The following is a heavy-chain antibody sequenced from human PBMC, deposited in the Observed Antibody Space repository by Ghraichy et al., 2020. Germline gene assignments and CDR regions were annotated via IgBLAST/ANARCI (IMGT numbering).Heavy chain of an antibody. J-gene: IGHJ4*02. CDR2: ISGSGGST. D-gene: IGHD2-15*01. V-gene: IGHV3-23*01. CDR3: AKVFEVVVAAYFDY. Sequence: GGSLRLSCEASGFTFSSYAMSWVRQAPGKGLEWVSAISGSGGSTYYADSVKGRFTISRDNSKNTLYLQMNSLRAEDTAVYYCAKVFEVVVAAYFDYWGQGTLVTVSS. CDR1: GFTFSSYA.